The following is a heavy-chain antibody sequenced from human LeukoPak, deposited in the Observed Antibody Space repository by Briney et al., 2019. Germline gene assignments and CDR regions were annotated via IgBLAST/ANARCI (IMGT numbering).Heavy chain of an antibody. CDR1: GGSISSYY. V-gene: IGHV4-59*08. CDR3: VRQNSDYYYYYLDV. J-gene: IGHJ6*03. D-gene: IGHD1-7*01. Sequence: SSETLSLTCTVSGGSISSYYWSWIRQPPGKGLEWIGYIYYSGSTNYNPSLKSRVTISVDTSKNQFSLKLSSVTAADTAVYYCVRQNSDYYYYYLDVWGEGTTVIVSS. CDR2: IYYSGST.